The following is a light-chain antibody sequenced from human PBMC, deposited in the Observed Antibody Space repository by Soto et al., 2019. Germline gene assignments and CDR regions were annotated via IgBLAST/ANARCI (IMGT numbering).Light chain of an antibody. CDR3: QQYDNWPWT. CDR1: QSVGNN. Sequence: EIVMTQSPATLSVSPWERTTLSCRASQSVGNNLAWYQQKPGQAPRLLIYGAYTRATGIPARFSGSGPGTDFTLTISSLQSEDFAVYYCQQYDNWPWTFGQGTKVDIK. J-gene: IGKJ1*01. V-gene: IGKV3-15*01. CDR2: GAY.